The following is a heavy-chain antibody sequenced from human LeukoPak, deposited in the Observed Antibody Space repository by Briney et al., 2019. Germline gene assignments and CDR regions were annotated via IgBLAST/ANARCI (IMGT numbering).Heavy chain of an antibody. Sequence: LAGGSLRLSCAASGFTFSSYSMNWVRQAPGKGLEWVSYISSSSSTIYYADSVKGRFTISRDNAKNSLYLQMNSLRDEDTAVYYCARDPSVTTVVTQGEYYWGQGTLVTVSS. J-gene: IGHJ4*02. CDR1: GFTFSSYS. CDR3: ARDPSVTTVVTQGEYY. V-gene: IGHV3-48*02. D-gene: IGHD4-23*01. CDR2: ISSSSSTI.